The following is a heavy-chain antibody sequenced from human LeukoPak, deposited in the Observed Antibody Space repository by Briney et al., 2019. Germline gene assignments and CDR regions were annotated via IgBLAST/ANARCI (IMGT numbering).Heavy chain of an antibody. CDR1: GFIFSNYA. CDR3: AKWGDYDILTGYYDSDY. CDR2: ITGSGDST. J-gene: IGHJ4*02. Sequence: PGASLRLSCAAPGFIFSNYAMSWVRQAPGKGLEWVSAITGSGDSTYYADSVKGRFTISRDNSKNTLYLQVNSLRAEDTAVYYCAKWGDYDILTGYYDSDYWGQGTLVTVSS. V-gene: IGHV3-23*01. D-gene: IGHD3-9*01.